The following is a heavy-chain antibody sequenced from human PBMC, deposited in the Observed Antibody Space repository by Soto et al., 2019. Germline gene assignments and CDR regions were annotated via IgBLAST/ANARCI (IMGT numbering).Heavy chain of an antibody. Sequence: GASVKVSCKASGGTFSSYAISWVRQAPGQGLEWMGGIIPIFGTANYAQKFQGRVTITADESTSTAYMELSSLRSEDTAVYYCARYCSGGSCYSFYGEYYYYYGMDVWGQGTTVTVSS. D-gene: IGHD2-15*01. J-gene: IGHJ6*02. V-gene: IGHV1-69*13. CDR1: GGTFSSYA. CDR2: IIPIFGTA. CDR3: ARYCSGGSCYSFYGEYYYYYGMDV.